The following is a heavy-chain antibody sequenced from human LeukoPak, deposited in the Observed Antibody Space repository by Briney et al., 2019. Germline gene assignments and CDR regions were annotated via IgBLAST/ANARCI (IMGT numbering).Heavy chain of an antibody. CDR2: IYTSGST. D-gene: IGHD5-12*01. Sequence: PSQTLSLTCTVSGGSISSGSYYWSWIRQPAGKGLEWIGRIYTSGSTNYNPSLKSRVTISVDTSKNQFSLKLSSVTAADTAVYYCAREVATFQTWGYYFDYWGQGTLVTVSS. V-gene: IGHV4-61*02. CDR1: GGSISSGSYY. CDR3: AREVATFQTWGYYFDY. J-gene: IGHJ4*02.